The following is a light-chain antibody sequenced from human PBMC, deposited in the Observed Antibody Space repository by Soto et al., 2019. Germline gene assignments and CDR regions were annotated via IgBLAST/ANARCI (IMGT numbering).Light chain of an antibody. Sequence: QSALTQPASVSGSPGQWITISCTGTSSDVGAYNYVSWYQQHPGKAPKLMIYEVSNRPSGVSNRFSGSKSGNTASLTISGLQAEDEGDYYCSSYTSGSTWVFGGGTKVTVL. CDR1: SSDVGAYNY. CDR2: EVS. J-gene: IGLJ3*02. V-gene: IGLV2-14*01. CDR3: SSYTSGSTWV.